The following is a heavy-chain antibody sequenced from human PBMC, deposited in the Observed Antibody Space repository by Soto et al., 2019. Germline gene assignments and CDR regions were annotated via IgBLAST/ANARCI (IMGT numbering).Heavy chain of an antibody. CDR3: ARNLPYYDSSGQGADAFDI. J-gene: IGHJ3*02. Sequence: ASVKVSCKASGYTFTSYGISWVRQAPGQGLEWMGWISAYNGNTNYAQKLQGRVTMTTDTSTSTAYMELRSLRSDDTAVYYCARNLPYYDSSGQGADAFDIWGQGTMVTVSS. CDR2: ISAYNGNT. D-gene: IGHD3-22*01. CDR1: GYTFTSYG. V-gene: IGHV1-18*01.